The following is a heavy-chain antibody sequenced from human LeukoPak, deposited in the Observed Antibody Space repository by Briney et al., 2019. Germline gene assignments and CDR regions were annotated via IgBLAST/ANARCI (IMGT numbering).Heavy chain of an antibody. J-gene: IGHJ3*02. Sequence: GGSLRLSCAASGFTVSSNYMSWVRQAPGKGLEWVSVIYSGGSTYYADSVKGRFTISRDNSKNTLYLQMNSLRAEDTAVYYCAIAYSSSWYSGAFDIWGQGTMVTVSS. CDR2: IYSGGST. CDR3: AIAYSSSWYSGAFDI. CDR1: GFTVSSNY. V-gene: IGHV3-53*01. D-gene: IGHD6-13*01.